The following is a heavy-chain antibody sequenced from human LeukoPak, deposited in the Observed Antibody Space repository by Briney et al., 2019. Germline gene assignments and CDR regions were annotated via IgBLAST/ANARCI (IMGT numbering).Heavy chain of an antibody. CDR1: GGSISSYY. D-gene: IGHD2-15*01. V-gene: IGHV4-59*01. CDR3: ERGMGGPDY. J-gene: IGHJ4*02. CDR2: ISYSGST. Sequence: SETLSLTCTVSGGSISSYYWSWIRQPPGKGLEWIGYISYSGSTNYNPSLKSRVTMSVDTSKNQFSLKLSSVTAADTAVYYCERGMGGPDYWGQGTLVTVSS.